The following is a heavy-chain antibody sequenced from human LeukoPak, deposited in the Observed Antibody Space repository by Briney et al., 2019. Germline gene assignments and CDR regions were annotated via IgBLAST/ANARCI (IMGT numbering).Heavy chain of an antibody. CDR1: GGSISSGGYY. D-gene: IGHD1-1*01. J-gene: IGHJ3*02. Sequence: SETLSLTCTVSGGSISSGGYYWSWIRQPPGKGLEWIGEINHSGSINYNPSLKSRVTISKDTSKNQFSLNLNSVTAADTAVYYCARFATTGTPRSIWGQGTMVTVSS. V-gene: IGHV4-39*07. CDR3: ARFATTGTPRSI. CDR2: INHSGSI.